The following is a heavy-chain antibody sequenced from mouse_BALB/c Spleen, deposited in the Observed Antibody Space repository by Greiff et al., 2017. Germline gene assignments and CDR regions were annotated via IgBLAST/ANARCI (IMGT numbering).Heavy chain of an antibody. D-gene: IGHD2-14*01. Sequence: VQLKESGPELVKPGASVKMSCKASGYTFTSYVMHWVKQKPGQGLEWIGYINPYNDGTKYNEKFKGKATLTSDKSSSTAYMELSSLTSEDSAVYYCARNYRYDDAWFAYWGQGTLVTVSA. CDR2: INPYNDGT. CDR3: ARNYRYDDAWFAY. CDR1: GYTFTSYV. J-gene: IGHJ3*01. V-gene: IGHV1-14*01.